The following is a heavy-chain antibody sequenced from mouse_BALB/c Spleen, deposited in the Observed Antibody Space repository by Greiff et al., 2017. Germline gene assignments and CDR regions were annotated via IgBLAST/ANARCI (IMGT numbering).Heavy chain of an antibody. Sequence: QVQLQQSGAELVKPGASVKLSCKASGYTFTSYYMYWVKQRPGQGLEWIGEINPSNGGTNFNEKFKSKATLTVDKSSSTAYMQLSSLTSEDSAVYYCTRSYYGSSYEYYFDYWGQGTTLTVSS. CDR3: TRSYYGSSYEYYFDY. J-gene: IGHJ2*01. V-gene: IGHV1S81*02. CDR1: GYTFTSYY. CDR2: INPSNGGT. D-gene: IGHD1-1*01.